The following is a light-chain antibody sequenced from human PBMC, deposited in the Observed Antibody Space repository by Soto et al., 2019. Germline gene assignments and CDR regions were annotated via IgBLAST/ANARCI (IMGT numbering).Light chain of an antibody. CDR2: AAS. Sequence: DIQVTQSPSSLSASVGDTVTITCRTSQNISGKLSWYQQIPGKAPKLLIYAASRLQSGVPSRFSASGSGTEFTLTISSLHPDDFASYYCQQSYSRVTFGQGTKVEIK. CDR3: QQSYSRVT. J-gene: IGKJ1*01. V-gene: IGKV1-39*01. CDR1: QNISGK.